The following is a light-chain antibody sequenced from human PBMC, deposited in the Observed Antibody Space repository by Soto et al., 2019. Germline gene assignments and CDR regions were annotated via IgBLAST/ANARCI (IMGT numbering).Light chain of an antibody. V-gene: IGKV1-5*03. J-gene: IGKJ1*01. CDR2: KAS. CDR3: QQYNNYPPWT. CDR1: QSISSW. Sequence: DIQMTQSPSTLSASVGDRVTITCRASQSISSWLAWFQQKPGKAPKLLIYKASSLDTGVPSRFSGSGSGTEFTLTISSLQPDDFATYYCQQYNNYPPWTFGQGTQVEIK.